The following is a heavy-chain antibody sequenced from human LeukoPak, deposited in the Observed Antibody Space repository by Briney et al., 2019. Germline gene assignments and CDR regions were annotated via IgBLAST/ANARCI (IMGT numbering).Heavy chain of an antibody. Sequence: PGGSLRLSCAASGFTFSSYGMHWVRQAPGKGLEWVAVISYDGSNKYYADSVKGRFTISRDNSKNTLYLQMNSLRAEDTAVYHCRSGWYAGQSDYWGQGTLVTVSS. CDR3: RSGWYAGQSDY. CDR2: ISYDGSNK. D-gene: IGHD6-19*01. V-gene: IGHV3-30*03. CDR1: GFTFSSYG. J-gene: IGHJ4*02.